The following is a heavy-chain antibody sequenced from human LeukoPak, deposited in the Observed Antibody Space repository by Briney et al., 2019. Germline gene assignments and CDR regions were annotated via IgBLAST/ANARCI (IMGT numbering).Heavy chain of an antibody. CDR3: ARVSYYYDSSGHYFDY. V-gene: IGHV6-1*01. J-gene: IGHJ4*02. Sequence: SQTLSLTCAISGDIVSSNSAAWNWIRQSPSRGLEWLGRTYYRSKWYNDYAVSVKSRITINPDTSKNQFSLQLNSVTPEDTAVYYCARVSYYYDSSGHYFDYWGQGTLVTVSS. D-gene: IGHD3-22*01. CDR1: GDIVSSNSAA. CDR2: TYYRSKWYN.